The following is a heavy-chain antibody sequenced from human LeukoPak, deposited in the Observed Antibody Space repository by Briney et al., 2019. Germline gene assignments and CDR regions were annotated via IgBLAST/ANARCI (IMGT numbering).Heavy chain of an antibody. Sequence: ASVKVSCKTSGYTFTDYYIHWVRQAPGQGLEWMGWINPNSGESNSAQKFQGRVTMTGDTSISTAYMELRRVTSDDTAVYYCARDRDYSNTERGFDYWGQGTLVTVAS. V-gene: IGHV1-2*02. D-gene: IGHD4-11*01. CDR3: ARDRDYSNTERGFDY. J-gene: IGHJ4*02. CDR2: INPNSGES. CDR1: GYTFTDYY.